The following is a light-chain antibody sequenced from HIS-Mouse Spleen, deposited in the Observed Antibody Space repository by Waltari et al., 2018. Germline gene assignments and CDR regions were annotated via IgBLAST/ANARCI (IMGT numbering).Light chain of an antibody. Sequence: DIVMTQSPLSLPVTPGEPASISCRSSQSLLHSNGYNYLDWYLQKPGQSPQLLIYLGSNRASGVPDRFSGSGSGTDFTLKISRVEAEEVGVYYCMRALQTPYTFGQGTKLEIK. CDR2: LGS. J-gene: IGKJ2*01. CDR1: QSLLHSNGYNY. V-gene: IGKV2-28*01. CDR3: MRALQTPYT.